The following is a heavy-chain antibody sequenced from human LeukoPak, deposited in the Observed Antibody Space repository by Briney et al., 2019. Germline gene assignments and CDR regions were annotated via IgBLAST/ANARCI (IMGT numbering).Heavy chain of an antibody. CDR2: MNPNSGNA. CDR3: ARGRLSYYGSGSLV. J-gene: IGHJ4*02. V-gene: IGHV1-8*01. Sequence: ASVKVSCKASGYTFTSYDIKWVRQATGQGLEWMGWMNPNSGNAIYVQKFQGRVTMTRNTSISTAYMELSSLRSEDTAVYYCARGRLSYYGSGSLVWGQGTLVTVSS. CDR1: GYTFTSYD. D-gene: IGHD3-10*01.